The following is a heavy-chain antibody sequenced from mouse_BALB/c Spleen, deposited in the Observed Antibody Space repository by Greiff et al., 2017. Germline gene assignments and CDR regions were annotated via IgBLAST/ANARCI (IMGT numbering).Heavy chain of an antibody. V-gene: IGHV14-3*02. CDR1: GFNIKDTY. Sequence: VHVKQSGAELVKPGASVKLSCTASGFNIKDTYMHWVKQRPEQGLEWIGRIDPANGNTKYDPKFQGKATITADTSSNTAYLQLSSLTSEDTAVYYCARYTTAPFDYWGQGTTLTVSS. CDR2: IDPANGNT. CDR3: ARYTTAPFDY. J-gene: IGHJ2*01. D-gene: IGHD1-2*01.